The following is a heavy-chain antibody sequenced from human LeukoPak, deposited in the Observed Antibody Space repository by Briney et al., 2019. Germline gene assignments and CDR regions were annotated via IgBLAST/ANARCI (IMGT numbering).Heavy chain of an antibody. J-gene: IGHJ4*02. V-gene: IGHV1-8*01. CDR2: MNPNSDNT. CDR1: GYTFTSYD. D-gene: IGHD1-1*01. Sequence: ASVKVSCKASGYTFTSYDINWVRQATGQGLEWMGWMNPNSDNTAYAQNFQGRVTMTRNTSISTAYMELSSLRSEDTAVYYCARRGVGTHFDYWGQGSLVTVSS. CDR3: ARRGVGTHFDY.